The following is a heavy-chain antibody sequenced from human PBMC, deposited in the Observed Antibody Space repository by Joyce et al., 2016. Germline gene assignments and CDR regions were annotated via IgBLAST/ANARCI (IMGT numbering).Heavy chain of an antibody. J-gene: IGHJ4*02. CDR1: GFTVSSNY. CDR3: ARPTIGCSTTSCYTGGDY. V-gene: IGHV3-66*02. CDR2: ICSGGSK. Sequence: EVQLVESGGGLVQPGGSLRLSCAASGFTVSSNYMSWVRQATGKGLGWFSVICSGGSKFYADSVKGRFTISRDNSKITFYLQMNSLRAEDTAVYYCARPTIGCSTTSCYTGGDYWGQGTLVTVSS. D-gene: IGHD2-2*02.